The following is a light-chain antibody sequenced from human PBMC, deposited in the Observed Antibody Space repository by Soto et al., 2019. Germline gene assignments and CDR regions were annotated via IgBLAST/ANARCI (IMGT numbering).Light chain of an antibody. CDR1: QSVSSS. CDR3: PQRSNWPLT. V-gene: IGKV3-11*01. Sequence: EIVLTQSPATLSLSPGERATLSCRASQSVSSSLAWYQQKPGQAPRLLIYDASNRATGIPVRFSGSGSGTDFTLTITSLEPEVIAVYYCPQRSNWPLTFGGGTNVDIK. CDR2: DAS. J-gene: IGKJ4*01.